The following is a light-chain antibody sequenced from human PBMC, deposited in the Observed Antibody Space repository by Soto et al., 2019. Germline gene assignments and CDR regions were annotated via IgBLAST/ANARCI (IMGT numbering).Light chain of an antibody. CDR1: QSISSW. J-gene: IGKJ1*01. V-gene: IGKV1-5*03. Sequence: DIQMTQSPSTLSASVGDRVTITCRASQSISSWLAWYQQKPGKAPKLLIYKASSLESGAPSRFSGSGSGTEFTLTISSXQPDDFATYYCQQYNSYSSTFGQGTKV. CDR2: KAS. CDR3: QQYNSYSST.